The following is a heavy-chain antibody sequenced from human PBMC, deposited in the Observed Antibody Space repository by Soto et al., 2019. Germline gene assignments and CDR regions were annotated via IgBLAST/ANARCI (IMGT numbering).Heavy chain of an antibody. J-gene: IGHJ5*02. D-gene: IGHD2-21*01. CDR1: GFTFTDYA. V-gene: IGHV3-23*01. CDR2: IGGIGGST. CDR3: AREIKYCANSKYRLEVRSNRFDP. Sequence: SLRLSCVASGFTFTDYALRWVRRDPGKGLDWVGTIGGIGGSTYVADSVKGRLSISRDNSNNTVYLLMNRLRAEDTAVYYGAREIKYCANSKYRLEVRSNRFDPGGQGTLVTVSS.